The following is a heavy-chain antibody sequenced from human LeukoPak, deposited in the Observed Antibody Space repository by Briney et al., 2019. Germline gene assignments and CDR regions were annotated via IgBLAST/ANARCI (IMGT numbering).Heavy chain of an antibody. V-gene: IGHV4-34*01. Sequence: SETLSLTCAVYGGSFSGYYWSWIRQPPGKGLEWIGEINHSGSTNYNPSLKSRVTISVDTSKNQFSLKLSSVTAADTAVYYCARVPTTYAGRPQAVDYWGQGTLVTVSS. D-gene: IGHD1-26*01. CDR3: ARVPTTYAGRPQAVDY. J-gene: IGHJ4*02. CDR1: GGSFSGYY. CDR2: INHSGST.